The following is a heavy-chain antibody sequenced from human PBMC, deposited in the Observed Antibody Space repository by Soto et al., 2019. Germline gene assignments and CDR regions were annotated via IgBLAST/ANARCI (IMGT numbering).Heavy chain of an antibody. D-gene: IGHD2-2*01. CDR1: GFTFSTHS. V-gene: IGHV3-48*01. CDR2: ITSSSGT. Sequence: EVQLVESGGGLVQPGGSLRLSCAASGFTFSTHSMNWVRQAPGKGLEWISYITSSSGTMYADSVKGRFTISRDNAKNSRNLQMNSLRAEDTAVYFCVGEVGFQLIYWGQGTLVTVSS. CDR3: VGEVGFQLIY. J-gene: IGHJ4*02.